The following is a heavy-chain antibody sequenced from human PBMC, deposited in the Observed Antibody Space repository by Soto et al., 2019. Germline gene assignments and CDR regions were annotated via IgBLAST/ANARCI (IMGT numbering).Heavy chain of an antibody. Sequence: ASVKVSCKASGYTFSNYYMHWVRQAPGQGLEWLGIINGNDGSTTYSQKFQDRVTMTRDTSTSTVYMDLSSLRFEDTAVYYCARGPGMGAPDYWGQG. J-gene: IGHJ4*02. V-gene: IGHV1-46*03. D-gene: IGHD1-26*01. CDR3: ARGPGMGAPDY. CDR2: INGNDGST. CDR1: GYTFSNYY.